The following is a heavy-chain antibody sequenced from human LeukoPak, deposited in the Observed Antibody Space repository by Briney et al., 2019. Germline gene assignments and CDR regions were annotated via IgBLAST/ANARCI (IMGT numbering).Heavy chain of an antibody. Sequence: SETLSLTCAVYGGSFSGYYWSWIRQPPGKGLEWIGEINHSGSTNYNPSLKSRVTISVDTSKNQLSLKLSSVTAADTAVYYCASDYYDSNGYPLNFDYWGQGTLVTVSS. CDR2: INHSGST. D-gene: IGHD3-22*01. CDR3: ASDYYDSNGYPLNFDY. J-gene: IGHJ4*02. V-gene: IGHV4-34*01. CDR1: GGSFSGYY.